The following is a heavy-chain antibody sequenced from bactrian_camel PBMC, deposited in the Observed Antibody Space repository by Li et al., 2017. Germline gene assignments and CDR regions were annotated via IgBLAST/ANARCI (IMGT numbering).Heavy chain of an antibody. CDR1: GYSFSSFC. CDR3: AANSRMFWGCSWPIRESDYGY. D-gene: IGHD3*01. J-gene: IGHJ4*01. CDR2: IDTDGAT. Sequence: DVQLVESGGGLVQPGGSLRVSCAAASGYSFSSFCMGWFRQAPGKEREGVASIDTDGATSYADSVKGRFAVSQDNAKRTLYLQMNSLKLEDSGMYYCAANSRMFWGCSWPIRESDYGYWGQGTQVTVS. V-gene: IGHV3S10*01.